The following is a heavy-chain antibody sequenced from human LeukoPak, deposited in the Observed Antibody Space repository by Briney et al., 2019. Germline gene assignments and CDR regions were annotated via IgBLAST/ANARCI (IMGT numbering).Heavy chain of an antibody. Sequence: SETLSLTCTVSGVSISSYYWSWLRQPPGKGLEWIGYIYYSGSTNYNPSLKSRVTISVDTSKNQFSLKLSSVTAADTAVYYCARLLWFGEFHFCMDVWGQGTTVTVSS. V-gene: IGHV4-59*01. CDR1: GVSISSYY. CDR2: IYYSGST. D-gene: IGHD3-10*01. CDR3: ARLLWFGEFHFCMDV. J-gene: IGHJ6*02.